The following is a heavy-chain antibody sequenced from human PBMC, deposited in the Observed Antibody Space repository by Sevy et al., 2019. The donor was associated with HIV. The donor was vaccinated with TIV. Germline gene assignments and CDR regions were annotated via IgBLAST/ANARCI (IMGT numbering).Heavy chain of an antibody. CDR2: IWNDIINK. D-gene: IGHD3-22*01. CDR1: GFTFSNYG. J-gene: IGHJ3*01. CDR3: ASLPNNYYDIGGYSGDDAFDL. Sequence: GGSLRLSCAASGFTFSNYGMHWVRQAPGKGLEWVAVIWNDIINKHYAASVKGRFTISRDNSKNTLYRQMNSLRAEDTAVDYCASLPNNYYDIGGYSGDDAFDLWGQGTMVTVSS. V-gene: IGHV3-33*03.